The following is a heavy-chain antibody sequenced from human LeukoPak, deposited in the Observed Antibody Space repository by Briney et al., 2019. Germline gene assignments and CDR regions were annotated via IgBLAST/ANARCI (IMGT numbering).Heavy chain of an antibody. D-gene: IGHD6-13*01. CDR1: GFTVSNSY. V-gene: IGHV3-66*01. CDR2: IYSGGGT. CDR3: AKDSAAAGTLYYYYYGMDV. Sequence: GGSLRLSCAASGFTVSNSYMNWVRQAPGKGLEWVSLIYSGGGTYYADSVKGRFTISRDNSKNTLYLQMNSLRAEDTAVYYCAKDSAAAGTLYYYYYGMDVWGQGTTVTVSS. J-gene: IGHJ6*02.